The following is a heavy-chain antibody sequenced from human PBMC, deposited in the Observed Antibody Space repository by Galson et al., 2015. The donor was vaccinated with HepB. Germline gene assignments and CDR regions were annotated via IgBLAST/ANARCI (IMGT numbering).Heavy chain of an antibody. Sequence: SLRLSCAASGFTLSTYVTNWVRQAPGKGLEWVSGISGSGDSTFYADSVKGRFNVSRDNSKNTVYLQMNSLRAEDTAVYYCATKGGGHCSDGACYYLDYWGQGTLVTVSS. V-gene: IGHV3-23*01. D-gene: IGHD2-15*01. CDR1: GFTLSTYV. CDR2: ISGSGDST. J-gene: IGHJ4*02. CDR3: ATKGGGHCSDGACYYLDY.